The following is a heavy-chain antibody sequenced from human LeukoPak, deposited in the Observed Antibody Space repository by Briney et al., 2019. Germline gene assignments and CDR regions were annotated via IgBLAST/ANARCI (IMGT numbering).Heavy chain of an antibody. CDR2: ISGSGGST. J-gene: IGHJ5*02. D-gene: IGHD3-3*01. V-gene: IGHV3-23*01. Sequence: PGGSLSLSCAASGFTFSSYAMSWVRQAPGKGLEWVSAISGSGGSTYYADSVKGRFTISRDNSKNTLYLQMNSLRAEDTAVYYCAKEGGDFWSGYNWFDPWGQGTLVTVSS. CDR3: AKEGGDFWSGYNWFDP. CDR1: GFTFSSYA.